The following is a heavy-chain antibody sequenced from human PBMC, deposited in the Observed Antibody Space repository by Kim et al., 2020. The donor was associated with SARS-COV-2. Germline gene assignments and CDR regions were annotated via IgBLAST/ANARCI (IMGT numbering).Heavy chain of an antibody. D-gene: IGHD6-19*01. Sequence: AQKFQGRVTITADGSTSTAYMELSSLRSEDTAVYYCARAYSSGSHGGMDVWGQGTTVTVSS. J-gene: IGHJ6*02. V-gene: IGHV1-69*01. CDR3: ARAYSSGSHGGMDV.